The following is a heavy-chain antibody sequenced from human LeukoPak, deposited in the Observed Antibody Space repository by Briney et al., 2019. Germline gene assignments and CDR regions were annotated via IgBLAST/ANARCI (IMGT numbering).Heavy chain of an antibody. V-gene: IGHV5-51*01. Sequence: GGSLKISCKASGYSFTDSWIGWVRQMPGKGLEWMAIIYPSDSDIKYSPSFQGQVSISADKSISTTFLQWSGLKASDTAMYFCARFRQSPCTGTNCYHYFDYWGQGTLVTVSS. CDR1: GYSFTDSW. D-gene: IGHD2-2*01. CDR2: IYPSDSDI. CDR3: ARFRQSPCTGTNCYHYFDY. J-gene: IGHJ4*02.